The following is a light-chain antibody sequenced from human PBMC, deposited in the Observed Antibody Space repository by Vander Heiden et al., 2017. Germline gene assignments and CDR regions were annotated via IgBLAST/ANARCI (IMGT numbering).Light chain of an antibody. CDR2: EDS. J-gene: IGLJ2*01. Sequence: YDLTQTSSVSVSPGQTAIITCSGDKLGGKYVAWYRQKPGQSPVFVIYEDSKRPSGMSERISGSNSATIATLTIGGTQAIDESYYICQARDSHVIFGGGTRMTVL. V-gene: IGLV3-1*01. CDR3: QARDSHVI. CDR1: KLGGKY.